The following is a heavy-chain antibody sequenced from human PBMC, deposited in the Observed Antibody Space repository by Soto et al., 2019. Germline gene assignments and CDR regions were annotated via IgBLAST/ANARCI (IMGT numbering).Heavy chain of an antibody. V-gene: IGHV5-51*01. CDR1: GYSFTSYW. D-gene: IGHD2-15*01. Sequence: PGESLKISCKCSGYSFTSYWIGWVRQMPGKGLEWMGIIYPGDSDTRYSPSFQGQVTISADKSISTAYLQWSSLKASDTAMYYCARVVTADRNWFDPWGQGTLVTVSS. J-gene: IGHJ5*02. CDR2: IYPGDSDT. CDR3: ARVVTADRNWFDP.